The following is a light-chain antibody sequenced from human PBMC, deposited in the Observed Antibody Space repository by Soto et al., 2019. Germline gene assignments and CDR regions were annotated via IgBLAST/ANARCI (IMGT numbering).Light chain of an antibody. CDR2: EAS. CDR3: QQRYSMPLT. J-gene: IGKJ3*01. V-gene: IGKV1-39*01. Sequence: DIQMTQSPSSLSASVGDRVTITCPASQSISSHLNWYQQKPGKAPQLLIYEASSLQGGVPSRFSGSGSGTDFTLTISRLQADDFAIYYCQQRYSMPLTFGPGTRVDIK. CDR1: QSISSH.